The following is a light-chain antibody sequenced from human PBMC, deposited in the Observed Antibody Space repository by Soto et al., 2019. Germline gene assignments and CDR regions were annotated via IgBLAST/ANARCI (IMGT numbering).Light chain of an antibody. V-gene: IGKV3-11*01. J-gene: IGKJ4*01. CDR3: QQRSICLT. CDR1: QSVSNF. CDR2: DAS. Sequence: EIVLTQSPATLSLSPGERATLSCRASQSVSNFLAWYQQKPGQAPRLLIHDASTRAAGIPARFSGSGSGTDFTLTINSLEPEDVALYYCQQRSICLTFGGGTKGEIE.